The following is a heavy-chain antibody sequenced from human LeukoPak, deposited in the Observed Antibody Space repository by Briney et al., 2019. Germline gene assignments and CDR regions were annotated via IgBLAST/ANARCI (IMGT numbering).Heavy chain of an antibody. D-gene: IGHD6-13*01. CDR3: ARGLLAAGFDY. V-gene: IGHV4-59*01. CDR1: GGSISNYY. Sequence: SKTLSLTCTVSGGSISNYYWTWIRQPPGKGLEWIGYIYYSGSTKYNPSLKSRVTISVDTSKNQFSLKLSSVTAADTAVYYCARGLLAAGFDYWGQGTLVTVSS. J-gene: IGHJ4*02. CDR2: IYYSGST.